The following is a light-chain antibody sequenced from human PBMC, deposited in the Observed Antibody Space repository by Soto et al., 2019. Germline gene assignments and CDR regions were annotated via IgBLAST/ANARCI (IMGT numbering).Light chain of an antibody. CDR2: DAS. CDR1: QSVSTY. CDR3: KHRRNWLT. V-gene: IGKV3-11*01. Sequence: EIVLTQSPATLSLSPGERATLSCRASQSVSTYLGWYQQKPGQAPRLLIYDASNRATGIPARFSGSGSGTDFTPTISSLEPEDFAVYYCKHRRNWLTFGGGTKVEIK. J-gene: IGKJ4*01.